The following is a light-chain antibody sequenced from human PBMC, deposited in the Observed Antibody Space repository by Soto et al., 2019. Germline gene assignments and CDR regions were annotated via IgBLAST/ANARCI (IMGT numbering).Light chain of an antibody. CDR3: QQYGSSPYP. CDR1: HDVYSK. V-gene: IGKV3-20*01. J-gene: IGKJ2*01. Sequence: EIVMTQSPVTLSVSPGERVTLSCRASHDVYSKLAWYQQKAGQAPRLLIYGASSRATGIPDRFSGSGSGTDFTLTISRLEPEVFAVYYCQQYGSSPYPFGQGTKLDIK. CDR2: GAS.